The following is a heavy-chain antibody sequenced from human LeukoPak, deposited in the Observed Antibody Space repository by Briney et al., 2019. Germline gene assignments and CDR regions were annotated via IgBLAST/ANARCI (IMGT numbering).Heavy chain of an antibody. D-gene: IGHD3-10*01. CDR3: ARATKMPYGSGSYYPLPIDY. CDR2: IYYSGST. V-gene: IGHV4-39*07. Sequence: SEALSLTCTVSGGSISSSSYYWGWIRQPPGKGLEWIGSIYYSGSTYYNPSLKSRVTISVDTSKNQFSLKLSSVTAADTAVYYCARATKMPYGSGSYYPLPIDYWGQGTLVTVSS. J-gene: IGHJ4*02. CDR1: GGSISSSSYY.